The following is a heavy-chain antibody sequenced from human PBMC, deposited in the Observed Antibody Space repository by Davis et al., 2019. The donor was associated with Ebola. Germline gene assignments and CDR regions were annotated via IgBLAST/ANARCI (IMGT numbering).Heavy chain of an antibody. CDR1: GGSFSGYY. D-gene: IGHD4-17*01. J-gene: IGHJ4*02. CDR3: ARGDNYGDYAFDY. CDR2: INHSGST. Sequence: MPSENLSLTCAVYGGSFSGYYWSWIRQPPGKGLEWIGEINHSGSTNYNPSLKSRVTISVDTSKNQFSLKLSSVTAADTAVHYCARGDNYGDYAFDYWGQGTLVTVSS. V-gene: IGHV4-34*01.